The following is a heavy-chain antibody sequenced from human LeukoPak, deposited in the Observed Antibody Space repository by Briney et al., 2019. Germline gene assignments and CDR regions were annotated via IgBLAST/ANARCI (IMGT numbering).Heavy chain of an antibody. CDR3: ATSSMVRGAQFDY. Sequence: GRSLRPSCAASGFTFSSYAMHWVRQAPGKGLEWVAVISYGGSNKYYADSVKGRFTISRDNSKNTLYLQMNSLRAEDTAVYYCATSSMVRGAQFDYWGQGTLVTVSS. CDR2: ISYGGSNK. V-gene: IGHV3-30*04. CDR1: GFTFSSYA. D-gene: IGHD3-10*01. J-gene: IGHJ4*02.